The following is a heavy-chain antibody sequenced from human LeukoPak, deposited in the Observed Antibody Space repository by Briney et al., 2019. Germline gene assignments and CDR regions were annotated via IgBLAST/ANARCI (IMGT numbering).Heavy chain of an antibody. D-gene: IGHD1/OR15-1a*01. CDR3: ARDRNSGYGMDV. V-gene: IGHV3-33*01. Sequence: PGGSLRLSCAASGFTFSSYGMHWVRQAPGKGLEWVAVIWYDGSNKYYADSVKGRFTISRDNSKNTLYLQMNSLRAEDTAVYYCARDRNSGYGMDVWGQGTTVTVSS. CDR2: IWYDGSNK. J-gene: IGHJ6*02. CDR1: GFTFSSYG.